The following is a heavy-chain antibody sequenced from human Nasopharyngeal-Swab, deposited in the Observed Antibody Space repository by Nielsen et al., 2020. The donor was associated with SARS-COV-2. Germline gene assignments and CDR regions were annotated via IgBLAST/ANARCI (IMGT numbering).Heavy chain of an antibody. J-gene: IGHJ4*02. CDR1: GFTFSSYS. D-gene: IGHD4-17*01. Sequence: GESLKISCAASGFTFSSYSMNWVRQAPGKGLEWVSSISSSSSYIYYADSVKGRFTISRDNAKNSLYLQMNGLRAEDTAVYYCATPTVSNGDYWGQGTLVTVSS. CDR3: ATPTVSNGDY. CDR2: ISSSSSYI. V-gene: IGHV3-21*01.